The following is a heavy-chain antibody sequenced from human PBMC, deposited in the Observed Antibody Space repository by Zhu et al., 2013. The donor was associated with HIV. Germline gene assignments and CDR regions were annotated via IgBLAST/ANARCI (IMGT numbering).Heavy chain of an antibody. V-gene: IGHV1-69*01. D-gene: IGHD3-22*01. J-gene: IGHJ4*02. CDR1: GYTFSSYA. CDR3: ASADYYESSGYFDY. Sequence: QVQVVQSGPEVGKPGASVTVSCKASGYTFSSYAITWVRQAPGQGLEWMGWIIPMFGVVDYAQKFKGRVTITADESTSTAYMELSSLRSEDTAVYYCASADYYESSGYFDYWGQGTLVTVSS. CDR2: IIPMFGVV.